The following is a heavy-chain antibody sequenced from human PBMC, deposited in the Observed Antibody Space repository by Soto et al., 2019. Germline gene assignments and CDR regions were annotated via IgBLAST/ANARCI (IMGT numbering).Heavy chain of an antibody. J-gene: IGHJ4*02. Sequence: EVQLVESGGGLVKPGGSLRLSCAASGFTFSSYAMNWVRQVPGQGLEWLSSILGSGAYIHYADSVKGRFTVSRDNNKNSLFLQIDSLRVEDTSVYYCARGFEDYVWGAYPSHYWGQGILVTVSS. CDR2: ILGSGAYI. CDR1: GFTFSSYA. D-gene: IGHD3-16*02. V-gene: IGHV3-21*02. CDR3: ARGFEDYVWGAYPSHY.